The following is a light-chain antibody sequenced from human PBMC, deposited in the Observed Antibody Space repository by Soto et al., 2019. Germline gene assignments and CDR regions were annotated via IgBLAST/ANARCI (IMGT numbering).Light chain of an antibody. CDR2: AAS. CDR3: QQTYSTLFT. Sequence: DIQMTQSPSSLSASVGDSVTITCRASQDISSYLNWYQQKPGKAPKLLIYAASTLHSGVPSRFSGSESGTDFTLTIISLQPEDFATYYCQQTYSTLFTFGPGTKVDFK. V-gene: IGKV1-39*01. J-gene: IGKJ3*01. CDR1: QDISSY.